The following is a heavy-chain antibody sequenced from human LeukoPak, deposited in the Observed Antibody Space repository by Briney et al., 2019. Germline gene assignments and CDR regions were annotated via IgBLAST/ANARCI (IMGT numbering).Heavy chain of an antibody. D-gene: IGHD3/OR15-3a*01. V-gene: IGHV4-34*01. CDR2: INHSGST. Sequence: SETLSLTCAVSGGSFSGYYWSWIRQPPGKGLGWIGEINHSGSTNYNPSLKSRVTISVDTSKNQFSLKLSSVTAADTAVYYCARGISPWTGYYSYWGQGTLVTVSS. CDR3: ARGISPWTGYYSY. CDR1: GGSFSGYY. J-gene: IGHJ4*02.